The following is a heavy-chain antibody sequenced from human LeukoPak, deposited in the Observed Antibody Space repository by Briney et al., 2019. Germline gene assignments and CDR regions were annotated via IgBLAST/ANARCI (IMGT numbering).Heavy chain of an antibody. V-gene: IGHV4-30-2*01. CDR1: GGSISSGGYY. CDR3: ARLGGSYYSTRDY. J-gene: IGHJ4*02. Sequence: SETLSLTCTVSGGSISSGGYYWSWIRQPPGKGLEWIGYIYHSGSTYYNPSLKSRVTMSVDTSKNQFSLKLSSVTAADTAAYYCARLGGSYYSTRDYWGQGTLVTVSS. D-gene: IGHD1-26*01. CDR2: IYHSGST.